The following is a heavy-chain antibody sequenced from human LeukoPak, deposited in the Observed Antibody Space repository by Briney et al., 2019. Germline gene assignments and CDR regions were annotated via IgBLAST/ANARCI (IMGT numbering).Heavy chain of an antibody. D-gene: IGHD3-9*01. Sequence: SSETLSLTCTVSGGSISSSCYFWGWIRQPPGKGLEWIGSIDSSGSTYYNPALKSRVTISVDTSKNHFSLRLSSVTAADTAVYYCARIDSTAGGDYWGQGTLVTVSS. J-gene: IGHJ4*02. CDR2: IDSSGST. V-gene: IGHV4-39*07. CDR3: ARIDSTAGGDY. CDR1: GGSISSSCYF.